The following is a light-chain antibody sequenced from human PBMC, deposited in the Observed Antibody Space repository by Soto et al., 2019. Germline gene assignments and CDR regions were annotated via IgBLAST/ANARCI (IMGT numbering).Light chain of an antibody. V-gene: IGLV2-8*01. CDR3: SSYAGSSNV. CDR1: SSDVGGYNY. J-gene: IGLJ1*01. CDR2: EVN. Sequence: QSALTQPPSASGSPGQSVAISCTGTSSDVGGYNYVSWYQQHPGKAPKLMIYEVNKRPSGVPDRFSGSKSGNTASLTVSGLQADDEADYYCSSYAGSSNVFGTGIQVAVL.